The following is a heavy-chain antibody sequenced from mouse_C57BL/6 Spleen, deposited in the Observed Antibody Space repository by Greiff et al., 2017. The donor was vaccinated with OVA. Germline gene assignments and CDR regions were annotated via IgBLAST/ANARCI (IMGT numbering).Heavy chain of an antibody. Sequence: EVQRVESEGGLVQPGSSMKLSCTASGFTFSDYYMAWVRQVPEKGLEWVANINYDGSSTYYLDSLKSRFIISRDNAKNILYLQMSSLKSEDTATYYCARGPYYGSSYEYFDVWGTGTTVTVSS. V-gene: IGHV5-16*01. CDR2: INYDGSST. CDR1: GFTFSDYY. D-gene: IGHD1-1*01. J-gene: IGHJ1*03. CDR3: ARGPYYGSSYEYFDV.